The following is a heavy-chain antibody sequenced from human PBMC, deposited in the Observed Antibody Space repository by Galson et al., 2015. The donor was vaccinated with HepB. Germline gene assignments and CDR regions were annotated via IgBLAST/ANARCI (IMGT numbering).Heavy chain of an antibody. Sequence: SVKVSCKASGYIFTKYYIHWVRQAPGQGLEWMGIINPNVGNTNYAQRFKGGVTMSRDTSTSTVYMELSSLRSEDTAVYYCAREMEATYYFDYWGQGTLVTVSS. D-gene: IGHD1-26*01. V-gene: IGHV1-46*01. CDR2: INPNVGNT. J-gene: IGHJ4*02. CDR1: GYIFTKYY. CDR3: AREMEATYYFDY.